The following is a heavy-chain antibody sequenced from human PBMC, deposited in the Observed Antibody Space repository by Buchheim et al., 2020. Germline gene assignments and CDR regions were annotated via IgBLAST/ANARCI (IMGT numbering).Heavy chain of an antibody. CDR1: GFTFDDYA. CDR3: AKDRGYYDSSGYYSGMRGYYYGMDV. Sequence: EVQLVESGGVVVQPGGFLRLSCAASGFTFDDYAMHWVRQAPGKGLEWVSLISWDGGSTYYADSVKGRFTISRDNSKNSLYLQMNSLRAEDTALYYCAKDRGYYDSSGYYSGMRGYYYGMDVWGQGTT. V-gene: IGHV3-43D*03. J-gene: IGHJ6*02. CDR2: ISWDGGST. D-gene: IGHD3-22*01.